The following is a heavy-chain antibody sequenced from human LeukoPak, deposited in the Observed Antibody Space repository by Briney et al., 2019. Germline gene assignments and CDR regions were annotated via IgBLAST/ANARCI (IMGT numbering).Heavy chain of an antibody. V-gene: IGHV1-24*01. Sequence: GASVKVSCKVSGYTLTELSMHWVRQAPGKGLEWMGGFDPEDGETIYAQKFQGRVTTTEDTSTDTAYMELSSLRSEDTAVYYCATLGGYYYDYFDYWGQGTLVTVSS. CDR3: ATLGGYYYDYFDY. J-gene: IGHJ4*02. CDR1: GYTLTELS. CDR2: FDPEDGET. D-gene: IGHD3-22*01.